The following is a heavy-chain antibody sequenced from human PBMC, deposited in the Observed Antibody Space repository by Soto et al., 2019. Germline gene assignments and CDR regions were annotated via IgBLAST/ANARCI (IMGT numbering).Heavy chain of an antibody. Sequence: PSETLSLTCAVSGGSISSSNWWSWVRQPPGTGLEWIGEIYHSGSTNYNPSLKSRVTISVDKSKNQFSLKLSSVTAADTAVYYCARGVKAVAGPFDYWGQGTLVTVSS. D-gene: IGHD6-19*01. CDR1: GGSISSSNW. CDR2: IYHSGST. J-gene: IGHJ4*02. V-gene: IGHV4-4*02. CDR3: ARGVKAVAGPFDY.